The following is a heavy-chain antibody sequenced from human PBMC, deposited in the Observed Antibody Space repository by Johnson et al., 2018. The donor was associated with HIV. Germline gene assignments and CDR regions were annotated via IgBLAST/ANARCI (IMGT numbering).Heavy chain of an antibody. CDR2: IKSKTDGGTT. CDR3: TTAIYSYDTRDTRAFDI. D-gene: IGHD3-22*01. J-gene: IGHJ3*02. Sequence: EVRLVESGGGLVTPGGSLRLSCAASGFTFSNAWMSWVRQAPGKGLEWIGRIKSKTDGGTTDYAAPVKGRFSISRDDSKNTLYLQMNSLKTEDTALYYCTTAIYSYDTRDTRAFDIWGQGTMVTVSS. CDR1: GFTFSNAW. V-gene: IGHV3-15*01.